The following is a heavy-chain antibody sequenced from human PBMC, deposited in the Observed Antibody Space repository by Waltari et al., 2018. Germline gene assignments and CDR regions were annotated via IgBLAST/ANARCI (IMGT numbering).Heavy chain of an antibody. CDR1: GYRFTSYW. D-gene: IGHD3-16*01. Sequence: EVQLVQSGAEVKKPGESLRISCKGSGYRFTSYWIAWVRQMPGKGLEWMGIVYPGDSDTRYSPSFQGQVTISADQSTNTAYLQWSSLKASDTAMYYCARRVVEPFAGGELDYWGQGTLVTVSS. V-gene: IGHV5-51*01. J-gene: IGHJ4*02. CDR3: ARRVVEPFAGGELDY. CDR2: VYPGDSDT.